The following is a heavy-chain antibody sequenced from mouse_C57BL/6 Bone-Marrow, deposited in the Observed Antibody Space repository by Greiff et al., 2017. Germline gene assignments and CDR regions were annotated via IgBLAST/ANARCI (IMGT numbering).Heavy chain of an antibody. CDR3: ARRKVLPLLDY. CDR1: GYTFTSYW. Sequence: QVQLQQPGAELVKPGASVKLSCKASGYTFTSYWMHWVKQRPGQGLEWIGMIHPNSGSTNYNEKFKRKATLTVDKSSSTAYMQLSSLTSEDSAVDYGARRKVLPLLDYWGQGTTLTVSS. J-gene: IGHJ2*01. D-gene: IGHD1-1*01. V-gene: IGHV1-64*01. CDR2: IHPNSGST.